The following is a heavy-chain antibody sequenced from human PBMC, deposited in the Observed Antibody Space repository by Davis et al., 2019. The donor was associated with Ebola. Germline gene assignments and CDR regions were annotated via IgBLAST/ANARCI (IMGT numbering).Heavy chain of an antibody. J-gene: IGHJ4*02. Sequence: GESLKISCAASGFTFSSYWMSWVRQAPGKGLERVANIKQDGSEKYYVDSVKGRFTISRDNAKNSLYLQMNSLRAEDTAVYYCARAGYCGGDCYQDYWGQGTLVTVSS. CDR3: ARAGYCGGDCYQDY. CDR2: IKQDGSEK. CDR1: GFTFSSYW. V-gene: IGHV3-7*01. D-gene: IGHD2-21*01.